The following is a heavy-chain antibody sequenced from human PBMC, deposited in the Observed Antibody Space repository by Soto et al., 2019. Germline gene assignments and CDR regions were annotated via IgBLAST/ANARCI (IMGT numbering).Heavy chain of an antibody. D-gene: IGHD6-6*01. V-gene: IGHV3-11*01. CDR3: ARAAAARLAAWY. CDR2: ISSSGSST. CDR1: GFTFGDDY. J-gene: IGHJ4*02. Sequence: QLQLVESGGGLVKPGGSLRLSCAASGFTFGDDYMSWIRQAPGKGLEWVSYISSSGSSTYYVDSVRGRFTISRDNAKNSLYLLMDSLGAEDTAVYHWARAAAARLAAWYWGQGTLVTVSS.